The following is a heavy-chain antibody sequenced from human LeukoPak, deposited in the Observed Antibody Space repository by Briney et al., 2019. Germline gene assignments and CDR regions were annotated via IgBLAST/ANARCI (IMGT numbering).Heavy chain of an antibody. Sequence: PGRSLRLSCAASGFTFSSYAMHWVRQAPGKGLEWVAVISYDGSNKYYADSVKGRFTISRDNSKNTLYLQMNSLRAEDTAVYYCAKGKQWPGGYFDYWGRGTLVTVSS. V-gene: IGHV3-30*04. CDR3: AKGKQWPGGYFDY. CDR1: GFTFSSYA. CDR2: ISYDGSNK. J-gene: IGHJ4*02. D-gene: IGHD6-19*01.